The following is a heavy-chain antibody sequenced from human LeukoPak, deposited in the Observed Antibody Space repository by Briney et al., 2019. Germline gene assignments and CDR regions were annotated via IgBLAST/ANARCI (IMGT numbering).Heavy chain of an antibody. CDR3: AKGDSSWAYYYYYGMDV. CDR1: GFTFSSYA. D-gene: IGHD6-13*01. CDR2: ISGSGGST. Sequence: GGSLRLSCAASGFTFSSYAMSWVRQAPGKGLEWVSAISGSGGSTYYADSVKGRFTISRDNSKNTLYLQMNSLRAEDTAVYYCAKGDSSWAYYYYYGMDVWGQGTTVTVSS. J-gene: IGHJ6*02. V-gene: IGHV3-23*01.